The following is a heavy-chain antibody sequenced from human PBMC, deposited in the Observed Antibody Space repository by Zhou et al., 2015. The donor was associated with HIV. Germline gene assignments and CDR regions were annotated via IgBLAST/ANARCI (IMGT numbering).Heavy chain of an antibody. D-gene: IGHD2-2*01. V-gene: IGHV1-69*01. CDR3: ARHSKFIVVVPAAMTPNYYYYYGMDV. CDR2: IIPIFGTA. Sequence: QVQLVQSGAEVKKPGSSVKVSCKASGGTFSSYAISWVRQAPGQGLEWMGGIIPIFGTANYAQKFQGRVTITADESTSTAYMELSSLRSEDTAVYYCARHSKFIVVVPAAMTPNYYYYYGMDVWGQGP. J-gene: IGHJ6*02. CDR1: GGTFSSYA.